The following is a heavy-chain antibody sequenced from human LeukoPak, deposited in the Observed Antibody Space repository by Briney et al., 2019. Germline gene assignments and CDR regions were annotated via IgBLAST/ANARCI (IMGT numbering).Heavy chain of an antibody. CDR1: GDSVSSNSAA. CDR2: TYYRSKWYN. D-gene: IGHD5-24*01. Sequence: SQTLSLTCAISGDSVSSNSAAWNWIRQSPSRGPEWLGRTYYRSKWYNDYAVSVKSRITINPDTSKNQFSLQLNSVTPEDTAVYYCARAGGDGYNLDYYYGMDVWGQGTTVTVSS. J-gene: IGHJ6*02. CDR3: ARAGGDGYNLDYYYGMDV. V-gene: IGHV6-1*01.